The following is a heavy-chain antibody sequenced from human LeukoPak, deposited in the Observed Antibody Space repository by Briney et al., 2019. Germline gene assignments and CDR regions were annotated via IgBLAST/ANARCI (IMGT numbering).Heavy chain of an antibody. J-gene: IGHJ4*02. CDR2: NVVGSGNT. D-gene: IGHD3-22*01. CDR3: AAENVYYDSSGYYFGPWYYFDY. CDR1: GFTFTSSA. Sequence: SVKVSCKASGFTFTSSAVQWVRQARGQRLEWIGWNVVGSGNTNYAQKFQERVTITRDMSTSTAYMELSSLRSEDTAVYYCAAENVYYDSSGYYFGPWYYFDYWGQGTLVTVSS. V-gene: IGHV1-58*01.